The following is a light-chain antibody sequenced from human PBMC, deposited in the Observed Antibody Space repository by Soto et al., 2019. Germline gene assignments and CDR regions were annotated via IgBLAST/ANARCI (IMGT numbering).Light chain of an antibody. CDR1: QSISSW. J-gene: IGKJ1*01. Sequence: IQITLSPPTMSPPAPARATITCRASQSISSWLAWYQQKPGKAPKLLIYDASSLESGVQSRFSGGGSGTEFTLTISSMQPEEFATDDCQQYNSYSTVGQGTQLEI. CDR3: QQYNSYST. V-gene: IGKV1-5*01. CDR2: DAS.